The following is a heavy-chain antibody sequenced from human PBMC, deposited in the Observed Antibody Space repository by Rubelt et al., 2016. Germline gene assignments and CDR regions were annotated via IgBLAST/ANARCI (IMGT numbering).Heavy chain of an antibody. D-gene: IGHD3-10*01. CDR2: ISWNSGSI. J-gene: IGHJ2*01. Sequence: VSGISWNSGSIGYADSVKGRFTISRDNAKNSLYLQMNSLRAEDTAVYYCAGGRGYFDLWGRGTLVTVSS. CDR3: AGGRGYFDL. V-gene: IGHV3-9*01.